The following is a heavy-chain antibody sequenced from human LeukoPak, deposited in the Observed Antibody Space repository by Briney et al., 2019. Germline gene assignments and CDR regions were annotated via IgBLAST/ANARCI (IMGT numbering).Heavy chain of an antibody. CDR1: GFTFSSYG. V-gene: IGHV3-30*03. CDR2: ISDDGLNT. Sequence: SGGSLRLSCAASGFTFSSYGMHWVRQAPGKGLEWVAIISDDGLNTYYSDSVKGRFTISRDDSNSALSLEMTSLRSEDTAIYYCARRALRGQTVRGGHHLGPWGLGTLVAVSS. D-gene: IGHD1-14*01. CDR3: ARRALRGQTVRGGHHLGP. J-gene: IGHJ5*02.